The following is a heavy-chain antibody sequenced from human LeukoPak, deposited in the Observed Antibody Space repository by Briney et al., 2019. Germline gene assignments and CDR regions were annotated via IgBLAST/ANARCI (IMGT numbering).Heavy chain of an antibody. CDR3: AREGRYSSVNYHYYYAMDV. D-gene: IGHD2-15*01. CDR1: GGSIGSGSYY. J-gene: IGHJ6*02. Sequence: PSETLSLTCTVAGGSIGSGSYYWGWIRQPAGKELEWIGRYYPSGSTNYNPSLKSRVTISGDTSKNEFSLNLNSATAADTAVYYCAREGRYSSVNYHYYYAMDVWGQGTAVTVSS. V-gene: IGHV4-61*02. CDR2: YYPSGST.